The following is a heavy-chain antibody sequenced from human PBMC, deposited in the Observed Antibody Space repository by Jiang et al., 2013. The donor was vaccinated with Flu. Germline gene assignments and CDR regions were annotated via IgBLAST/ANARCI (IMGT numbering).Heavy chain of an antibody. V-gene: IGHV2-70*01. J-gene: IGHJ4*02. Sequence: FSLSTSGMCVSWIRQPPGKALEWLALIDWDDDKYYSTSLKTRLTISKDTSKNQVVLTMTNMDPVDTATYYCARRHKEGFDYWGQGTLVTVSS. CDR2: IDWDDDK. CDR3: ARRHKEGFDY. CDR1: FSLSTSGMC.